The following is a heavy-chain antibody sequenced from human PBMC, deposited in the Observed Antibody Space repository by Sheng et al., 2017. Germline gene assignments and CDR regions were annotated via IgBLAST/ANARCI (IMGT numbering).Heavy chain of an antibody. D-gene: IGHD5-18*01. J-gene: IGHJ6*03. V-gene: IGHV1-69*04. Sequence: QVQLVQSGAEVKKPGSSVKVSCKASGGTFSSYAISWVRQAPGQGLEWMGGIIPILGIANYAQKFQGRVTITADKSTSTAYMELSSLRSEDTAVYYCARDSGDTAMVRYYYYYMDVWGKGTTVTVSS. CDR2: IIPILGIA. CDR3: ARDSGDTAMVRYYYYYMDV. CDR1: GGTFSSYA.